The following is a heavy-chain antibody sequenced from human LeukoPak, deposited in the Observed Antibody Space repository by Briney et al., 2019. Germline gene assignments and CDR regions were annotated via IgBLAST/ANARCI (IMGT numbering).Heavy chain of an antibody. V-gene: IGHV1-46*01. CDR1: GYTFTSYY. D-gene: IGHD2-2*01. Sequence: ASVKVSCKASGYTFTSYYMHWVRQAPGQGLEWMGIINPSGGSTSYAQKFQGRVTMTRDTSTSTVYMELSSLRSEDTAVYYCARDLSYCSSTSCFYDYRGQGTLVTVSS. J-gene: IGHJ4*02. CDR3: ARDLSYCSSTSCFYDY. CDR2: INPSGGST.